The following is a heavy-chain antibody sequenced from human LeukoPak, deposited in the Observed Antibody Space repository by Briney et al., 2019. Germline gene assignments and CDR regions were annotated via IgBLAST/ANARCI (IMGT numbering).Heavy chain of an antibody. D-gene: IGHD3-10*01. CDR1: GFTFDDYG. Sequence: GGSLRLFCAASGFTFDDYGMSWVRQAPSKGLEWVAFIRHDGSNTYYADSVKDRFTISRDNSKNTLYLQMNSLRAEDTAVYYCANEFNYYGSGSYCWGQGTLVTVSS. J-gene: IGHJ4*02. CDR3: ANEFNYYGSGSYC. CDR2: IRHDGSNT. V-gene: IGHV3-30*02.